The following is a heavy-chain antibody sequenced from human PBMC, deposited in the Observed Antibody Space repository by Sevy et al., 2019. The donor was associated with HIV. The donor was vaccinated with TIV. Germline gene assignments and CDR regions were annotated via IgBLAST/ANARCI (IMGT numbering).Heavy chain of an antibody. V-gene: IGHV3-21*01. CDR2: ISGRSSYI. CDR1: GFTFSDYY. CDR3: ARDGGCSSTSCLLHFDS. D-gene: IGHD2-2*01. Sequence: GGSLRLSCAASGFTFSDYYMNWVRQAPGKGLEWVSSISGRSSYIHYADSVRGRFTISRDNAKNSLYLQMNSLRVDDTAVYFCARDGGCSSTSCLLHFDSWGQGALVTVSS. J-gene: IGHJ4*02.